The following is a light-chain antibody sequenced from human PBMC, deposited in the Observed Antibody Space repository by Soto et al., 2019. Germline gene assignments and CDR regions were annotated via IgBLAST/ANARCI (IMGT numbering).Light chain of an antibody. J-gene: IGLJ1*01. V-gene: IGLV2-11*01. Sequence: QSVLTQPRSVSGSPGQSVTISCAGTSSDVGGYNYVSWYQQHPGKAPKLMIYDVTKRPSGVPNRFSGSKSGNRASLTISGPQAEDEADYYCCSYAGSYSYVFGVGTKVTVL. CDR1: SSDVGGYNY. CDR3: CSYAGSYSYV. CDR2: DVT.